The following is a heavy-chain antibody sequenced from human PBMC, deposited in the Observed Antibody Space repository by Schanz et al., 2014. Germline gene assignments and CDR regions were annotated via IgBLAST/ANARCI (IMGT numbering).Heavy chain of an antibody. Sequence: QVQLVQSGAEVKKPGASVKVSCKLSGGTFSSYTISWMRQAPGQGLEWMGWITAYNGDTNYALKLQGRVTMTTDTSTGTAYMELSSLRSDDTAVYYCARGGGPEDVFDIWGQGTILTVSS. J-gene: IGHJ3*02. D-gene: IGHD5-12*01. V-gene: IGHV1-18*01. CDR1: GGTFSSYT. CDR2: ITAYNGDT. CDR3: ARGGGPEDVFDI.